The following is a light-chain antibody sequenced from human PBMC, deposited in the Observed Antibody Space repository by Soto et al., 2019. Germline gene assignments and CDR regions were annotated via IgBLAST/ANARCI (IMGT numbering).Light chain of an antibody. CDR3: SSYTSSSTVI. CDR2: DVT. Sequence: QSVLTQPASVSGSPGQSIAISCTGSSSDVGGYNYVSWYQQHSGKAPKLIIYDVTNRPSGVSDRFSGSKSGNTASLTISGLQAEDEAEYYCSSYTSSSTVIFGGGTKVTVL. V-gene: IGLV2-14*01. CDR1: SSDVGGYNY. J-gene: IGLJ2*01.